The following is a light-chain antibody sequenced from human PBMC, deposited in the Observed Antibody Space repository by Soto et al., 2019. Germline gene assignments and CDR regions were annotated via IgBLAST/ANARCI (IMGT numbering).Light chain of an antibody. V-gene: IGKV1-12*02. CDR1: QVISSW. CDR2: GAS. Sequence: IQMTQSPSSVSASVGDSVTITCRASQVISSWLAWYQVKPGKAPKLLIYGASNRESGVPSRFSASESGTLFTLTINSLQPEDFATYYCQQASSFPFTFGGGTTVEI. CDR3: QQASSFPFT. J-gene: IGKJ4*01.